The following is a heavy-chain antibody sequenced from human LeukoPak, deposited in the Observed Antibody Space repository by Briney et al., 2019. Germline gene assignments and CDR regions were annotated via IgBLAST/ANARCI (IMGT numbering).Heavy chain of an antibody. D-gene: IGHD3-22*01. CDR1: GFTFSSYA. CDR2: ISGSGGST. Sequence: PGGSLRLSCAASGFTFSSYAMSWVRQAPGKGLEWVSAISGSGGSTYYADSVKGRFTISRDNSKNTLHLQMDSLRAEDTAVYYCVRGGFYDSSAYFVYWGQGTLVTVSS. V-gene: IGHV3-23*01. J-gene: IGHJ4*02. CDR3: VRGGFYDSSAYFVY.